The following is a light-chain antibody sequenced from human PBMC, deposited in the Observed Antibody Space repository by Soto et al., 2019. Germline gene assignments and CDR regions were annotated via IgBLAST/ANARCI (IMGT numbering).Light chain of an antibody. Sequence: QSVLTQPPSASASLGASVTLTCTLSSGYNNYRVDWYQQRPGKGPRFVMRVGTGGIVGSKGDGIPDRFSVLGSGLNRYLTIQNIQEEDGRDYHCGADHGRWSNVVFGGGTKLTVL. CDR3: GADHGRWSNVV. V-gene: IGLV9-49*01. CDR1: SGYNNYR. CDR2: VGTGGIVG. J-gene: IGLJ2*01.